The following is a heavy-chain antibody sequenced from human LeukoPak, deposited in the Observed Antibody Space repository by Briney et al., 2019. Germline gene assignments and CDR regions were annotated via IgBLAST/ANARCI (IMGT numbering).Heavy chain of an antibody. CDR3: AKDLSAMVRGVPYNWFDP. J-gene: IGHJ5*02. CDR2: ISGSGGST. CDR1: GFTFCSYA. Sequence: GGSLRLSCAASGFTFCSYAMSWVRQAPGKGLEWVSAISGSGGSTYYADSVKGRFTISRDNSKNTLYLQMNSLRAEDTAVYYCAKDLSAMVRGVPYNWFDPWGQGTLVTVSS. V-gene: IGHV3-23*01. D-gene: IGHD3-10*01.